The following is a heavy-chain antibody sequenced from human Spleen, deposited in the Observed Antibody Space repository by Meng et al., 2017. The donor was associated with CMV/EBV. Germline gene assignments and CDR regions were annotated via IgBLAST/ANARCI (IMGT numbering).Heavy chain of an antibody. V-gene: IGHV3-53*01. Sequence: GESLKISCAASGLTVGSNYMGWVRQAPGKGLEWISLSYSGGNTYYADSVRGRFTLSRDNYKNTLDLQMNSLRVDDTAVYYCAKGYGSGSHFLDSWGQGTLVTVSS. D-gene: IGHD3-10*01. CDR2: SYSGGNT. CDR3: AKGYGSGSHFLDS. CDR1: GLTVGSNY. J-gene: IGHJ4*02.